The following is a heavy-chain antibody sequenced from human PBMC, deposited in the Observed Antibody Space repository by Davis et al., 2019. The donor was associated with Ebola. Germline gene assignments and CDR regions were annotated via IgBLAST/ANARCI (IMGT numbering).Heavy chain of an antibody. Sequence: PGGSLRLSCAASGFTFSSYSMNWVRQAPGKGLEWVSYISSSSSTIYYADSVKGRFTISRDNAKNSLYLQMNSLRDEDTAVYYCARRLPSNHVGYFDYWGQGTLVTVSS. CDR3: ARRLPSNHVGYFDY. J-gene: IGHJ4*02. V-gene: IGHV3-48*02. CDR2: ISSSSSTI. CDR1: GFTFSSYS. D-gene: IGHD4-11*01.